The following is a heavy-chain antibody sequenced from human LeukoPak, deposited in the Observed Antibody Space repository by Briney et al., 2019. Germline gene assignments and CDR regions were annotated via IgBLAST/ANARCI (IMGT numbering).Heavy chain of an antibody. V-gene: IGHV4-34*01. D-gene: IGHD2-21*01. Sequence: SETLSLTCAVYGGPFSGYYWSWIRQPPGKGLEWIGEINHSGSANYNPSLKSRVTISVDTSKNQFSLKLSSVTAADTAVYYCASRAYGPLGYYYYYYGMDVWGQGTTVTVSS. J-gene: IGHJ6*02. CDR2: INHSGSA. CDR1: GGPFSGYY. CDR3: ASRAYGPLGYYYYYYGMDV.